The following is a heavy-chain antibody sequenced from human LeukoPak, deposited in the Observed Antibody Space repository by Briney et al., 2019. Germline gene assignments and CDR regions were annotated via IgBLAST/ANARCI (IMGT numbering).Heavy chain of an antibody. CDR1: GGSISSSSYY. CDR2: IYYSGST. CDR3: AREADSSGWSYFDY. V-gene: IGHV4-39*07. D-gene: IGHD6-19*01. Sequence: SETLSLTCTVSGGSISSSSYYWGWIRQPPGKGLEWIGSIYYSGSTYYNPSLKCRVTISVDTSKNQFSLKLSSVTAADTAVYYCAREADSSGWSYFDYWGQGTLVTVSS. J-gene: IGHJ4*02.